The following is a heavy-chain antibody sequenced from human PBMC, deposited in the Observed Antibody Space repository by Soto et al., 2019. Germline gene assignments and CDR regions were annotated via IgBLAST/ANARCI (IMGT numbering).Heavy chain of an antibody. CDR2: INAGNGNT. CDR3: ARTMVRGVENDYGMDV. Sequence: ASVKVSCKASGYTFTSYAMHWVRQAPGQRLEWMGWINAGNGNTKYSQKFQGRVTITRDTSASTAYMELSSLRSEDTAVYYCARTMVRGVENDYGMDVWGQGTTVTVSS. CDR1: GYTFTSYA. V-gene: IGHV1-3*01. D-gene: IGHD3-10*01. J-gene: IGHJ6*02.